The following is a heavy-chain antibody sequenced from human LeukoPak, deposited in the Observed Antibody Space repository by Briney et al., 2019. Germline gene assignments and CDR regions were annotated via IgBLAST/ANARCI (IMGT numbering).Heavy chain of an antibody. V-gene: IGHV4-34*01. CDR3: ARDRELAALDP. Sequence: SETLSLTCAVYGGSFSGYYWSWIRQPPGKGLEWIGEINHSGSTNYNPSLKSRVTISADKSKNHFSLKLTSVTAADTAVCYCARDRELAALDPWGQGTLVIVSS. J-gene: IGHJ5*02. CDR2: INHSGST. CDR1: GGSFSGYY. D-gene: IGHD1-26*01.